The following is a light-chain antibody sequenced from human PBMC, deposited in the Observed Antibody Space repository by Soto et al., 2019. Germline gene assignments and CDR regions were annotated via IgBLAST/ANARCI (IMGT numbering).Light chain of an antibody. CDR3: QRYNSYSRT. Sequence: DIQMTQSPSTLSASIGDRVTITCRASQSISSWLAWYQQKPGKVPKVLIYKASSLESGVPSRFSGRGSGTEFTLTISSLQPDDFATYDCQRYNSYSRTFGQGTKVEIK. V-gene: IGKV1-5*03. CDR1: QSISSW. J-gene: IGKJ1*01. CDR2: KAS.